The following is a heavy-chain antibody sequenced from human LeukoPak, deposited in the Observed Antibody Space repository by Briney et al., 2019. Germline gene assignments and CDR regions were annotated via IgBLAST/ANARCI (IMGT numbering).Heavy chain of an antibody. CDR2: IYYSGST. V-gene: IGHV4-61*01. Sequence: PSETLSLTCTVSGGSISTGSYYWGWIRQSPGKGLEWIGYIYYSGSTNYNPSLKSRVTMSVDTSKTQFSLRLSPVTTADTAVYYCARGGSRQISSSDFDFWGQGTLVTVSS. CDR1: GGSISTGSYY. CDR3: ARGGSRQISSSDFDF. J-gene: IGHJ4*02. D-gene: IGHD6-6*01.